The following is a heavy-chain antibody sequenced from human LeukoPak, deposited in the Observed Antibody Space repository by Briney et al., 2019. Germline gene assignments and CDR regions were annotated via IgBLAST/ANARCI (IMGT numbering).Heavy chain of an antibody. J-gene: IGHJ4*02. Sequence: SETLSLTCTVSGGSISSSSYYWGWIRQPPGKGLEWIGSIYYSGSTYYNPSLKSRVTISVDTSKNQFSLKLSSVTAADMAVYYCARDYRSPTYYDILTGYPARYYFDYWGQGTLVTVSS. D-gene: IGHD3-9*01. CDR1: GGSISSSSYY. CDR3: ARDYRSPTYYDILTGYPARYYFDY. V-gene: IGHV4-39*07. CDR2: IYYSGST.